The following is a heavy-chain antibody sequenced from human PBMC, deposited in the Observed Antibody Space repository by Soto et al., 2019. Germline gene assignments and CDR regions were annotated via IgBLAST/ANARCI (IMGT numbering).Heavy chain of an antibody. J-gene: IGHJ6*02. CDR3: ARFSSSGLYYYFGMDV. Sequence: SETLSLTCAVSGFSISNNNWWTWVRQPPGKGLEWVGDIYHTGITNYSPSLKSRVTISVDKSKNQFSLKMTSVTAADPAVYYCARFSSSGLYYYFGMDVCRQRTTVTVCS. CDR1: GFSISNNNW. D-gene: IGHD6-13*01. V-gene: IGHV4-4*02. CDR2: IYHTGIT.